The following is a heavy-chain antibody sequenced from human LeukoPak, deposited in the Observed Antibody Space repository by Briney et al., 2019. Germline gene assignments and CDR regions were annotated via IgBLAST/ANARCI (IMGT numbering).Heavy chain of an antibody. D-gene: IGHD4-17*01. CDR2: INPNSGGT. CDR3: AVMTTVTTYEQDY. J-gene: IGHJ4*02. V-gene: IGHV1-2*02. CDR1: GYTFTGYY. Sequence: ASVKVSFKASGYTFTGYYMHWVRQAPGQGLEWMGWINPNSGGTNYAQKFQGRVTMTRDTSISTAYMELSRLRSDDTAVYYCAVMTTVTTYEQDYWGQGTLVTVSS.